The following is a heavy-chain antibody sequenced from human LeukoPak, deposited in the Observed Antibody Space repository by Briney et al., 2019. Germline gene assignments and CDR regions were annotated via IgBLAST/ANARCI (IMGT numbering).Heavy chain of an antibody. CDR3: ARDRLSGYYYMDV. CDR1: GGSISSSSYY. J-gene: IGHJ6*03. D-gene: IGHD3-10*01. CDR2: IYYSGST. Sequence: SETLSLTCTVSGGSISSSSYYWGWIRQPPGKGLEWIGSIYYSGSTYYNPSLKSRVTMSVGTSKNQFSLKLSSVTAADTAVYYCARDRLSGYYYMDVWGKGTTVTVSS. V-gene: IGHV4-39*07.